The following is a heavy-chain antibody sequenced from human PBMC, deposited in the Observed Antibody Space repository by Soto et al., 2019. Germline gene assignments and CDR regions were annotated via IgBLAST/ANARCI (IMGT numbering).Heavy chain of an antibody. V-gene: IGHV3-30-3*01. Sequence: QVQLVESGGGVVQPGRSLRLSCAASGFTFSSYAMHWVRQAPGKGLEWVAVISYDGSNKYYADSVKGRFTISRDNSKNTLYLQMNSLRAEDTAVYYCASEGNSGCYDWYFDLWGRGTLVTVSS. J-gene: IGHJ2*01. CDR2: ISYDGSNK. D-gene: IGHD1-26*01. CDR3: ASEGNSGCYDWYFDL. CDR1: GFTFSSYA.